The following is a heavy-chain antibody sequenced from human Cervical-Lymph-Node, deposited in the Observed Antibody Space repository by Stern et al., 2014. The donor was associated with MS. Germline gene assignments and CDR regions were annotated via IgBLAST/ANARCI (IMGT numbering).Heavy chain of an antibody. D-gene: IGHD4-17*01. Sequence: VPLVESGAEVKKPGSSVKVSCKASGGTLSNYGISWVRLAPGPGLEWMGGIIPMCGSANDAQKFQGRFTLTADDSTNTAYMELSSLTSEDTAVYYCARDGDSSMLGLDVWGQGTTVTVSS. J-gene: IGHJ6*02. CDR3: ARDGDSSMLGLDV. CDR1: GGTLSNYG. V-gene: IGHV1-69*01. CDR2: IIPMCGSA.